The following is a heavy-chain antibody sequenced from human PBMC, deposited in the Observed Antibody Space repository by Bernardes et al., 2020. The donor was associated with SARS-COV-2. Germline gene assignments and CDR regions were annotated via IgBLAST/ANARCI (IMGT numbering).Heavy chain of an antibody. J-gene: IGHJ4*02. D-gene: IGHD6-19*01. CDR1: GGSISDYY. CDR2: IYSSGST. Sequence: SETLSLTCTVSGGSISDYYWTWIRLAPGRGLEWIGYIYSSGSTNYNPSPKSRVTMSVDTSKNQFSLKLSSVTAADSAVYYCAREQWLVRYIEYWGQGNLVTVSS. V-gene: IGHV4-59*01. CDR3: AREQWLVRYIEY.